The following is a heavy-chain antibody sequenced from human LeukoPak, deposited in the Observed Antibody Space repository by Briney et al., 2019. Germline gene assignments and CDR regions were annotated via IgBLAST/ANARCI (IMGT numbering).Heavy chain of an antibody. D-gene: IGHD3-22*01. CDR2: ISYDGSNK. CDR3: ARDRTRYYYDSSGSLDAFDI. V-gene: IGHV3-30-3*01. Sequence: GRSLRLSCAASGFTFSSYAMHWVRQAPGKGLEWVAVISYDGSNKYYADSVKGRFTISRDNSKNTLYLQMNSLRAEDTAVYYCARDRTRYYYDSSGSLDAFDIWGQGTVVTVSS. J-gene: IGHJ3*02. CDR1: GFTFSSYA.